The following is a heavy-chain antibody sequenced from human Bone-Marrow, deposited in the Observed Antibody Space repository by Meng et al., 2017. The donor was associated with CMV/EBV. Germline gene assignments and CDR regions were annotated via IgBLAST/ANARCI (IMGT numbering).Heavy chain of an antibody. J-gene: IGHJ1*01. CDR2: VYPSDSDT. V-gene: IGHV5-51*01. CDR1: GYLFASFW. D-gene: IGHD3-22*01. Sequence: SGYLFASFWIGWVRQMPGQGLEWVGIVYPSDSDTRYSPSFEGRVTISADTSRTTAYLEWSSLKASDTGLYFCARDYDSTTFNYAFNYWGQGTLVTVSS. CDR3: ARDYDSTTFNYAFNY.